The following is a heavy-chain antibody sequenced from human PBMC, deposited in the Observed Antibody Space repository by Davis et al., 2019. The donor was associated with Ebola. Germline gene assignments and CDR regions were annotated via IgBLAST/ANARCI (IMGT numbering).Heavy chain of an antibody. D-gene: IGHD2-21*01. J-gene: IGHJ4*02. CDR2: ITSSGNTI. V-gene: IGHV3-11*04. CDR3: ARDVVVIDY. CDR1: GFAFSDYY. Sequence: GGSLRLSCAASGFAFSDYYMSWIRQAPGKGLEWVSYITSSGNTIDYADSVRGRFTISRDNAKNSLFLQMNGLRAEDTAVYYCARDVVVIDYWGQGTLVTVSS.